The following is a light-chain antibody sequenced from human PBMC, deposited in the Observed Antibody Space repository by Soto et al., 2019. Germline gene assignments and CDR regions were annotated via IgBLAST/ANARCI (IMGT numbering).Light chain of an antibody. CDR1: SSNIGRNS. J-gene: IGLJ1*01. CDR3: AAWDDSLNEYV. V-gene: IGLV1-44*01. CDR2: GNN. Sequence: VLTQAPSVSGTPGQRVTITCSGSSSNIGRNSVNWYQHLPGTAPKLLTHGNNHRPSGVPDRFSGSKSGTSASLAISGLQPEDEADYCCAAWDDSLNEYVFGDGTKVTVL.